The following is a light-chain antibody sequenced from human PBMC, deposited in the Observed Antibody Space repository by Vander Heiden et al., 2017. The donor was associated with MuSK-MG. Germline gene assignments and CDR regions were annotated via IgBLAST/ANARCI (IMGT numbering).Light chain of an antibody. CDR1: QSISNY. Sequence: QMPHPPSSLSAPVGDRGTSACLASQSISNYLNWYQQKPGKAPKLLIYAASSLQSGVPSRFSGSGSGTDFTLTIDRLQPEDFATYYCQQSDTTPRTFGHGTKVNIK. CDR3: QQSDTTPRT. V-gene: IGKV1-39*01. J-gene: IGKJ3*01. CDR2: AAS.